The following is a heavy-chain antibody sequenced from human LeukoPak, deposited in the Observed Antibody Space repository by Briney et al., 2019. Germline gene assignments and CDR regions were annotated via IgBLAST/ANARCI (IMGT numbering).Heavy chain of an antibody. D-gene: IGHD3-10*01. CDR1: GFTFSSYW. CDR2: LNSDGTNT. CDR3: ASPRLGSSRDFDY. Sequence: PGGSLRLSCAASGFTFSSYWMHWVRQAPGKGLVWVSRLNSDGTNTYHADSVKGRVTISRDNAKNSLYLQMNSLRAEDTAVYYCASPRLGSSRDFDYWGQGTLVTVSS. J-gene: IGHJ4*02. V-gene: IGHV3-74*01.